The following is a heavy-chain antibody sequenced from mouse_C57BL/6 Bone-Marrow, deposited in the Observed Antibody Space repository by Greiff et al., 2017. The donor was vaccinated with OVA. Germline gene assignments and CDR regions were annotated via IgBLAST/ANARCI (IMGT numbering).Heavy chain of an antibody. CDR2: IRSKSSKYAT. D-gene: IGHD2-3*01. V-gene: IGHV10-3*01. J-gene: IGHJ3*01. Sequence: EVMLVESGGGLVQPKGSLKLSCAASGFTFNTYAMHWVRPAPGKGLEWVARIRSKSSKYATYYADSVKDRFTISRDDSQSMLYLQMNNLKTEDTAMYYCVRGDGPWFAYWGQGTLVTVSA. CDR3: VRGDGPWFAY. CDR1: GFTFNTYA.